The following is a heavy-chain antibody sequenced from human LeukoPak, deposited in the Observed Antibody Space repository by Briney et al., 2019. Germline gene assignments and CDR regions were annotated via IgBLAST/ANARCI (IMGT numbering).Heavy chain of an antibody. D-gene: IGHD6-19*01. V-gene: IGHV4-31*03. J-gene: IGHJ4*02. CDR2: IYYSGST. CDR3: ARYFSSGWYYFDY. Sequence: SETLSLTCTVSGGSISSGSYYWSWIRQHPGKGLEWTGYIYYSGSTYYNPSLKSRVTISVDTSKNQFSLKLSSVTAADTAVYYCARYFSSGWYYFDYWGQGTLVTVSS. CDR1: GGSISSGSYY.